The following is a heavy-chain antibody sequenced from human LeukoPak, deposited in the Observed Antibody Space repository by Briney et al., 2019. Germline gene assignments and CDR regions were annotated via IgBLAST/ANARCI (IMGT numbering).Heavy chain of an antibody. CDR2: ISDIGSI. Sequence: SETLSLTWTVAGGSISSYYWSWIRQPPGKGLEWIAYISDIGSINYNPSLNSRVTISLDTTKTQFSLKLSSVTAADTAVYYCAGHHPRNTVDFWGQGTLVTVSS. D-gene: IGHD2-8*02. J-gene: IGHJ4*02. CDR3: AGHHPRNTVDF. CDR1: GGSISSYY. V-gene: IGHV4-59*08.